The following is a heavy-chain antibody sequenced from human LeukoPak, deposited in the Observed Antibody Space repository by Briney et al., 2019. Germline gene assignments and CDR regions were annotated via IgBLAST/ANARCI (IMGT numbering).Heavy chain of an antibody. V-gene: IGHV5-51*01. D-gene: IGHD3-10*01. J-gene: IGHJ6*03. CDR3: ARGVSILDGSGSYYTNYYYYMDV. CDR2: IYPGDSET. CDR1: GYSFTSYW. Sequence: GESLKISCKGSGYSFTSYWIGWVRQMPGKGLEWMGIIYPGDSETTYSPSFQGQVTISADKSISTAYLQWSSLKGSDTAMYYCARGVSILDGSGSYYTNYYYYMDVWGKGTTVTISS.